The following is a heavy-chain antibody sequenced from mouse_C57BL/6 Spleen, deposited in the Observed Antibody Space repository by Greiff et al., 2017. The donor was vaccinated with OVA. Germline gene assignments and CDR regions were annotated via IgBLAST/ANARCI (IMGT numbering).Heavy chain of an antibody. D-gene: IGHD1-1*01. V-gene: IGHV1-82*01. Sequence: VQLVESGPELVKPGASVKISCKASGYAFSSSWMNWVKQRPGQGLEWIGRIYPGDGDTNYNGKFKGKATLTADKSSSTAYMQLSSLTSEDSAVYCCARVTTVVPSYWYFDVWGTGTTVTVSS. CDR2: IYPGDGDT. CDR3: ARVTTVVPSYWYFDV. J-gene: IGHJ1*03. CDR1: GYAFSSSW.